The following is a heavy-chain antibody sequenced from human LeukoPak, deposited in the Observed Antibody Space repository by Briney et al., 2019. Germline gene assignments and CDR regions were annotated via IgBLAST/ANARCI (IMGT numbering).Heavy chain of an antibody. CDR3: ARANPAYSSSPLDAFDI. CDR2: IYTSGSA. D-gene: IGHD6-6*01. CDR1: GGSISSYY. J-gene: IGHJ3*02. Sequence: SETPSLTCTVSGGSISSYYWSWIRQPAGKGLEWIGRIYTSGSANYNPSLKSRVTMSVDTSKNQFSLKLSSVTAADTAVYYCARANPAYSSSPLDAFDIWGQGTMVTVSS. V-gene: IGHV4-4*07.